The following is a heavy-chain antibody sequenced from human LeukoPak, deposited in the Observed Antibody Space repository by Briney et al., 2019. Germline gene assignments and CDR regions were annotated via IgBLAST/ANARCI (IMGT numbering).Heavy chain of an antibody. CDR3: ATDQGLDLAVAGAPFDY. CDR1: GYTLTELS. CDR2: FDPEDGET. Sequence: ASVTVSRKVSGYTLTELSMHWVRQAPGKGLEWMGGFDPEDGETIYAQKFQGRVTMTEDTSTDTAYMELSSLRSEDTAVYYCATDQGLDLAVAGAPFDYWGQGTLVTVSS. V-gene: IGHV1-24*01. D-gene: IGHD6-19*01. J-gene: IGHJ4*02.